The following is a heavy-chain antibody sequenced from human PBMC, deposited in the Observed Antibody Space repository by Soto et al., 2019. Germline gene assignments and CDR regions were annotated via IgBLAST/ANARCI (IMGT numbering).Heavy chain of an antibody. D-gene: IGHD3-3*01. J-gene: IGHJ5*02. CDR2: ISGSGGST. CDR1: GFTFSSYA. CDR3: AKDRAYYDFWSGYRGTGWFDP. V-gene: IGHV3-23*01. Sequence: EVQLLESGGGLVQPGGSLRLSCAASGFTFSSYAMSWVRQAPGKGLEWVSAISGSGGSTYYADSVKGRFTISRDNSKNTLYLQMNSLRAEDTAVYYCAKDRAYYDFWSGYRGTGWFDPWGQGTLVTVSS.